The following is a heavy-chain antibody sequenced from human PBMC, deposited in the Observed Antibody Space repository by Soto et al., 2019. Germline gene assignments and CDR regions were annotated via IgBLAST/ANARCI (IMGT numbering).Heavy chain of an antibody. CDR3: ARGLRRDGYTSRPVRRGPDWFDP. CDR1: DGSMRSEGYY. V-gene: IGHV4-31*03. J-gene: IGHJ5*02. CDR2: IYYSGLT. Sequence: SETRSLTCTVSDGSMRSEGYYWSWIRQHPGKGLDWIGYIYYSGLTDYNPSLKSRLTISVDKSKNEFYLKMRSVTAADTAVYYCARGLRRDGYTSRPVRRGPDWFDPWGQGTLVTVSS. D-gene: IGHD3-10*01.